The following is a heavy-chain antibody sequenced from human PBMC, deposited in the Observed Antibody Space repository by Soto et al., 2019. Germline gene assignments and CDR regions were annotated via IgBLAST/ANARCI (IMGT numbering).Heavy chain of an antibody. CDR2: INHSGST. CDR1: GVSFRGYY. V-gene: IGHV4-34*01. Sequence: SDTLSLTCAIYGVSFRGYYWSWIRQPPGKGLEWIGEINHSGSTNYNPSLKRRVTISVDTSKNQFSLKLSSVTAADTAVYYCASVGFGELNNDYWGQGTLVTVS. J-gene: IGHJ4*02. D-gene: IGHD3-10*01. CDR3: ASVGFGELNNDY.